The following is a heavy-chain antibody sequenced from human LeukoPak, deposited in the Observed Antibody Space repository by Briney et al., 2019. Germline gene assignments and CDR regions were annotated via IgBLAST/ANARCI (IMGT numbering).Heavy chain of an antibody. J-gene: IGHJ4*02. CDR2: ISSSGSPI. D-gene: IGHD3-10*01. Sequence: GGSLRLSCAASGFTFSSYEMNWVRQAPGKGLEWVSYISSSGSPIYYADSVKGRFTISRDNAKNSLYLQMNSLRAEDTAVYYCARDESIRWFGRRFDYRGQGTLVTVSS. V-gene: IGHV3-48*03. CDR1: GFTFSSYE. CDR3: ARDESIRWFGRRFDY.